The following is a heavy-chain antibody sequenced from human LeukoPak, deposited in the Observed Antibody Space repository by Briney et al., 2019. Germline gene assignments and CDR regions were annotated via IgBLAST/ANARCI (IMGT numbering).Heavy chain of an antibody. V-gene: IGHV4-34*01. Sequence: SETLFLTCAVYGGSFSGYYWSWIRQPPGKGLEWIGEINHSGSTNYNPSLKSRVTISVDTSKNQFSLKLSSVTAADTAVYYCARTYYYGSGSYAVDYFDYWGQGTLVTVSS. CDR2: INHSGST. J-gene: IGHJ4*02. CDR1: GGSFSGYY. D-gene: IGHD3-10*01. CDR3: ARTYYYGSGSYAVDYFDY.